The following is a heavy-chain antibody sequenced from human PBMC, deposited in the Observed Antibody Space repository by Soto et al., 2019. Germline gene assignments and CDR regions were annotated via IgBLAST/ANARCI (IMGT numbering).Heavy chain of an antibody. Sequence: QVQLVQSGAEMKKPGASVKLSCKTSGINYNTYAIHWVRQAPGQGLEWMGWINAGNGDTRYSQNFQGRVTLTRDTSACTVFMDLDCLKSEVTGVYYCARAFCGFVTWGQGTLVTVSS. D-gene: IGHD3-16*02. V-gene: IGHV1-3*01. CDR3: ARAFCGFVT. CDR1: GINYNTYA. CDR2: INAGNGDT. J-gene: IGHJ4*02.